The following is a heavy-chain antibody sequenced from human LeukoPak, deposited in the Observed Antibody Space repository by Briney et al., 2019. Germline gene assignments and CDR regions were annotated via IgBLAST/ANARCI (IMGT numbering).Heavy chain of an antibody. CDR3: ARRGTGSHYYGMDV. V-gene: IGHV4-39*01. CDR2: ISYTGST. D-gene: IGHD6-19*01. Sequence: SETLSLTCSVSGGAISSSPYFWVWIRQPPGKGLEGIGSISYTGSTYYNPSLNSRVTISEDTSKNQSSLKLSSVTAADTAVYYCARRGTGSHYYGMDVWGQGTTVTVSS. CDR1: GGAISSSPYF. J-gene: IGHJ6*02.